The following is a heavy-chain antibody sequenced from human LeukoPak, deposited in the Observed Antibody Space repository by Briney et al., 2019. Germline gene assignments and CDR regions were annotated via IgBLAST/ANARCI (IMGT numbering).Heavy chain of an antibody. CDR1: GFTFSSYA. J-gene: IGHJ6*02. D-gene: IGHD5/OR15-5a*01. Sequence: PGGSLRLSCAASGFTFSSYAMSWVRQAPGKGLEWVSAISGSGGSTYYADSVKGRFTISRDNSKNTLYLQMNSLRAEDTAVYYCAKEDIVSTITHNYGLDVWGQGTTVTVSS. CDR2: ISGSGGST. CDR3: AKEDIVSTITHNYGLDV. V-gene: IGHV3-23*01.